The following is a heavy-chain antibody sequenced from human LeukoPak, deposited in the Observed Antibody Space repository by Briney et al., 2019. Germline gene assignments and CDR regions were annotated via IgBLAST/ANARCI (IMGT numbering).Heavy chain of an antibody. CDR1: GDSVSSNSAA. Sequence: SQTLSLTCAISGDSVSSNSAAWNWIRQSPSRGLEWPGRTYYRSKWYNDYAVSVKSRITINPDTSKNQFSLQLNSVTPEDTAVYYCARDGAAADDYYYYYGMDVWGQGTTVTVSS. CDR2: TYYRSKWYN. J-gene: IGHJ6*02. CDR3: ARDGAAADDYYYYYGMDV. V-gene: IGHV6-1*01. D-gene: IGHD6-13*01.